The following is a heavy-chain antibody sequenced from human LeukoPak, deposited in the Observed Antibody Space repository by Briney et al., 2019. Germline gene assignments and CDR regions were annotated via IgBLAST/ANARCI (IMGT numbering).Heavy chain of an antibody. CDR3: ARGPLDTAMVIYYYYYGMDV. Sequence: SETLSLTGTVSGGSISSYYWSWIRQPPGKGLEWIGYIYYSGSTNYNPSLKSRVTISVDTSKNQFSLKLSSVTAADTAVYYCARGPLDTAMVIYYYYYGMDVWGQGTTVTVSS. V-gene: IGHV4-59*01. J-gene: IGHJ6*02. CDR2: IYYSGST. CDR1: GGSISSYY. D-gene: IGHD5-18*01.